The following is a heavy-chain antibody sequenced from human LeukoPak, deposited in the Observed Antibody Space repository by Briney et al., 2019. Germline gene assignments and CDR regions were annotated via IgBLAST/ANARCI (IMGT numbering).Heavy chain of an antibody. Sequence: PGGSLRLSCAASGLNFRTYGMHWVRQAPGKGLEWVAFIQFDESSKNYADSVKGRFTISRDNSKNTVYLQVNSLRAEDTAVYYCAKEDGTVVVSTFGDWGQGTLVTVSS. V-gene: IGHV3-30*02. CDR2: IQFDESSK. CDR1: GLNFRTYG. CDR3: AKEDGTVVVSTFGD. D-gene: IGHD3-22*01. J-gene: IGHJ4*02.